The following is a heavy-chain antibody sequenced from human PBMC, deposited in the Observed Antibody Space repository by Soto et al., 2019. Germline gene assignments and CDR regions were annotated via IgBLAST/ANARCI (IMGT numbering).Heavy chain of an antibody. V-gene: IGHV4-31*03. D-gene: IGHD6-13*01. CDR2: MYYSGST. J-gene: IGHJ4*02. CDR1: GGSINSGSYY. Sequence: QVQLRESGPGLVKPSQTLSLTCTVSGGSINSGSYYWNWIRQHPGKGLEWIGYMYYSGSTYYNPFLRSRVIRSADTSENHFSLKLSSVTAADTAVYFCARGYRQSGYSSSWVFDYWCQGTLVDVSS. CDR3: ARGYRQSGYSSSWVFDY.